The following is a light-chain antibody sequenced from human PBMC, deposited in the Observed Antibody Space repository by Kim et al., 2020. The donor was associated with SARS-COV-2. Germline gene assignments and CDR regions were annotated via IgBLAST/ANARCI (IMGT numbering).Light chain of an antibody. Sequence: EIVMTQSTATLSVSPGERATLSCRASQSVSSNLVWYQQKPGQAPRLLIYGASTRATGIPARFSGSGSGTEFTLTISSLQSEDFAVYYCQQYNNWPRTFGQGTKVDIK. J-gene: IGKJ1*01. CDR1: QSVSSN. CDR2: GAS. V-gene: IGKV3-15*01. CDR3: QQYNNWPRT.